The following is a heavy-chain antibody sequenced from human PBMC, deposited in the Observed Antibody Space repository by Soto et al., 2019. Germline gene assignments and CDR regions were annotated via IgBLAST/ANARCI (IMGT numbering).Heavy chain of an antibody. CDR2: ISSSSSSI. CDR1: GFTFSRYA. CDR3: ARVYYSNLPYYFYYMDV. J-gene: IGHJ6*02. V-gene: IGHV3-21*01. Sequence: GGSLRLSCAASGFTFSRYAMNWVRQAPGKGLEWVSSISSSSSSIYYADSLKGRFTISRDNAKNSLYLQMNSLRAEDTAVYFCARVYYSNLPYYFYYMDVWGQGTTVTVSS. D-gene: IGHD4-4*01.